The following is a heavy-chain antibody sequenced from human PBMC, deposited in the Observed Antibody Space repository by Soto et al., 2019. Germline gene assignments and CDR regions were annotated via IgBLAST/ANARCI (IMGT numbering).Heavy chain of an antibody. J-gene: IGHJ4*02. CDR1: GFTFSSYW. V-gene: IGHV3-7*03. D-gene: IGHD2-2*01. Sequence: EVQLVESGGGLVQPGGSLRLSCAASGFTFSSYWMSWVRQAPGKGLEWVANIKQDGSEKYYVDSVKGRFTISRDNAKNSRYLQMNGLRAEDTAVYYCAGAKTRIVVGPAARSYYFDYWGQGTLVTGSS. CDR3: AGAKTRIVVGPAARSYYFDY. CDR2: IKQDGSEK.